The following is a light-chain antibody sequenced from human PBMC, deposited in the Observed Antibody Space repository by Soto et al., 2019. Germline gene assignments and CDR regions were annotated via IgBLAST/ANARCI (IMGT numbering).Light chain of an antibody. J-gene: IGLJ2*01. Sequence: QSVLTQPPSVSEAPRQRVTMSCSGRTSNIGNNAVNWYQQLPGKAPKLLIYYDDLLPSGVSDRFSGSKSGTSASLAISGLQPEDGADYYCAAWDDSLNGVVFGGGTKLTVL. V-gene: IGLV1-36*01. CDR1: TSNIGNNA. CDR3: AAWDDSLNGVV. CDR2: YDD.